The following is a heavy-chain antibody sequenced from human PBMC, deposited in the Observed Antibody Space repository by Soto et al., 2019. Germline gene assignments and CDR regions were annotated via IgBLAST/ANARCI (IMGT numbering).Heavy chain of an antibody. CDR2: INHSGST. J-gene: IGHJ5*02. CDR1: GGSISSYY. D-gene: IGHD5-18*01. V-gene: IGHV4-34*01. Sequence: SETLSLTCTVSGGSISSYYWSWIRQPPGKGLEWIGEINHSGSTNYNPSLKSRVTISVDTSKNQFSLKLSSVTAADTAVYYCARGQGGYSYPNWFDPWGQGTLVTVSS. CDR3: ARGQGGYSYPNWFDP.